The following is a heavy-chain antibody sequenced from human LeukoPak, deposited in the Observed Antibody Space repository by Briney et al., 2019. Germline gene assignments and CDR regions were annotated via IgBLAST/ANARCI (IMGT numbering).Heavy chain of an antibody. D-gene: IGHD2-2*01. CDR1: GYTFTSYG. J-gene: IGHJ4*02. Sequence: ASVKVSCKTSGYTFTSYGISWVRQAPGQGLEWMGWISAYNGNTNYAQKLQGRVTMTTDTSTSTAYMELRSLRSDDTAVYYCARGYCSSTSCSASVPEGYWGQGTLVTVSS. V-gene: IGHV1-18*01. CDR2: ISAYNGNT. CDR3: ARGYCSSTSCSASVPEGY.